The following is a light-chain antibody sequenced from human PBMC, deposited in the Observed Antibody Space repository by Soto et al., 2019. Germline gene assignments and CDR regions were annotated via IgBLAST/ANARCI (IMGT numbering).Light chain of an antibody. CDR2: DAS. CDR3: QQYDNLPSYT. J-gene: IGKJ2*01. Sequence: DIQMTQSPSSLSASVGDRVTITCQASQDIRNHLNWYQQKPGKAPKLLIYDASNLETGVSSRFSGGGSGTDFSFTISRLQPEDIATYYCQQYDNLPSYTFGQGTKLEIK. V-gene: IGKV1-33*01. CDR1: QDIRNH.